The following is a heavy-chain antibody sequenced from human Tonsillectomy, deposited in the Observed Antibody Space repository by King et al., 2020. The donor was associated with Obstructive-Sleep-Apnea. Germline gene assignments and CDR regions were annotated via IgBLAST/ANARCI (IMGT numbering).Heavy chain of an antibody. CDR2: INPSGGST. CDR3: ASSSMIVVEPLDY. J-gene: IGHJ4*02. V-gene: IGHV1-46*01. CDR1: GYTFTSYY. Sequence: QLVQSGAEVKKPGASVKVSCKASGYTFTSYYMHWVRQAPGQGLEWMGIINPSGGSTSYAQKFQGRVTMTRDTATSTVYMELSSLRSEDTAVYYCASSSMIVVEPLDYWGQGTLVTVSS. D-gene: IGHD3-22*01.